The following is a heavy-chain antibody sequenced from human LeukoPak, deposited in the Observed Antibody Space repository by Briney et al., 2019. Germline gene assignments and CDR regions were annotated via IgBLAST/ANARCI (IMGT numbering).Heavy chain of an antibody. J-gene: IGHJ6*03. CDR3: ARGHYYDSSGYYSYYYYYMDV. V-gene: IGHV1-18*01. CDR2: ISAYNDNT. CDR1: GYTFTSYG. Sequence: GASVKVSCKASGYTFTSYGISWVRQAPGQGLEWMGWISAYNDNTNYAQKLQGRVTMTTDTSTSTAYMELRSLRSDDTAVYYCARGHYYDSSGYYSYYYYYMDVWGKGTTVTVSS. D-gene: IGHD3-22*01.